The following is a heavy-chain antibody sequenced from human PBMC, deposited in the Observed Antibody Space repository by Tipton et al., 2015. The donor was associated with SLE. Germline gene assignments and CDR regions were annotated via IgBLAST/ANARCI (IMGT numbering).Heavy chain of an antibody. V-gene: IGHV4-59*11. D-gene: IGHD5/OR15-5a*01. CDR1: GGSISSHY. J-gene: IGHJ4*02. Sequence: TLSLTCTVSGGSISSHYWSWIRQPPGKGLEWIGYIYYSGSTNYNPSLKSRVTISVDTSKNQFSLKLSSVTAADTAVYYCARAYLRNFDYWGQGTLVTVSS. CDR3: ARAYLRNFDY. CDR2: IYYSGST.